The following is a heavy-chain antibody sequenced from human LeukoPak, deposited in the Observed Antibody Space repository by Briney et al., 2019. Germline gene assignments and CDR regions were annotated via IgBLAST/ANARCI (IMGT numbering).Heavy chain of an antibody. Sequence: GGSLRLSCAASGXTFSSYGVHWVRQAPGKGLEWVAVLWYDGSNKYYADSVKGRFTISRDNSKNTLYLQMNSLRAEDTAVYYCARDKYSSSSYYFDYWGQGTLVTVSS. CDR2: LWYDGSNK. CDR3: ARDKYSSSSYYFDY. D-gene: IGHD6-6*01. CDR1: GXTFSSYG. V-gene: IGHV3-33*01. J-gene: IGHJ4*02.